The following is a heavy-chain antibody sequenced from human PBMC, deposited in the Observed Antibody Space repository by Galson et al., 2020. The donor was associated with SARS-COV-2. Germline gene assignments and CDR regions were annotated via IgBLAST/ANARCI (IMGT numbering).Heavy chain of an antibody. CDR3: ARATEEDY. CDR1: GYTFTKYG. J-gene: IGHJ4*02. Sequence: ASVKVSCKASGYTFTKYGISWVRQAPGQGLEWMGWISTYNTNTDSAQKFQGRVTMTTDTSTNTAYMELRSLRSDDTAVYYCARATEEDYWGQGTLVTVSS. V-gene: IGHV1-18*01. CDR2: ISTYNTNT.